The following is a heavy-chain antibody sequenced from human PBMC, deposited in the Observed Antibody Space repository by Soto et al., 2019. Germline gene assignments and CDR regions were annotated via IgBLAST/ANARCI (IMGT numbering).Heavy chain of an antibody. CDR3: ARGTYYYDSSVYYSL. V-gene: IGHV3-21*01. CDR2: ISSSSSYI. Sequence: EVQLVESGGGLVKPGGSLRLSCAASGFTFSSYSMNWVRQAPGKGLEWVSSISSSSSYIYYADSVKGRFTISRDNAKNSLYLQMNSLRAEDTAVYYSARGTYYYDSSVYYSLWGQGTLVTVSS. D-gene: IGHD3-22*01. J-gene: IGHJ4*02. CDR1: GFTFSSYS.